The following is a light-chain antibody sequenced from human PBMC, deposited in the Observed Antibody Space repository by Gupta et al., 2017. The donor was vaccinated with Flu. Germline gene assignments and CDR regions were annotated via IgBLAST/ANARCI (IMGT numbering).Light chain of an antibody. V-gene: IGKV4-1*01. Sequence: MTNSHESLAVSLGERATINCKSSQSVLHSSNNVNYLAWYQQKPGQPPKLLIYWASTLESGVPDRFSGSGSGTDFTLTISSLQAEDVAVYYCQHYANFPRTFGQGTKVEVK. CDR2: WAS. CDR3: QHYANFPRT. CDR1: QSVLHSSNNVNY. J-gene: IGKJ1*01.